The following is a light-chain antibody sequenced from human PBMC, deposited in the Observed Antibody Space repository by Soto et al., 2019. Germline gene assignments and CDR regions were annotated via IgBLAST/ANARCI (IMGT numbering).Light chain of an antibody. J-gene: IGKJ5*01. CDR2: GAA. V-gene: IGKV3-20*01. CDR1: QSVNSDY. Sequence: EIVLTQSPGTLSLSPGERATLSCRASQSVNSDYLAWFQQKPGQAPRILIYGAATRTTAIIDKLSGSGCGTAFSLTIGRLEPRDFAVYYCLHYGGSPLTFGQGTRLEIK. CDR3: LHYGGSPLT.